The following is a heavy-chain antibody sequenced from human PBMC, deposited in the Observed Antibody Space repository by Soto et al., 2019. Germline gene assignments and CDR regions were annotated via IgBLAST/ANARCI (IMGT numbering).Heavy chain of an antibody. J-gene: IGHJ4*02. Sequence: EVQLVESGGGLVKPGGSLRLSYAASGFTFSSYSMNWVRQAPGKGLEWVSSISSSSSYIYYADSVKGRFTISRDNAKNSLYLQMNSLRAEDTAVYYCARDGRIAAAGFDYWGQGTLVTVSS. D-gene: IGHD6-13*01. CDR3: ARDGRIAAAGFDY. CDR1: GFTFSSYS. V-gene: IGHV3-21*01. CDR2: ISSSSSYI.